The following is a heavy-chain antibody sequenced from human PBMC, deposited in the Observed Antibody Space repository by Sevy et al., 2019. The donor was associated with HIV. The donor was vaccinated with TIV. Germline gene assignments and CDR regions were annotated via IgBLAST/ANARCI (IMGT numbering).Heavy chain of an antibody. V-gene: IGHV3-21*01. D-gene: IGHD6-13*01. Sequence: GGSLRLSCAASGFTFSTYNMNWVRQAPGKGLEWVSSITFSSNYIYYADSVKGRFTISRDNAKNSLYLQMNSLRAEDTAVYYRARSWEQQLHDAFYIWGQGTMVTVSS. J-gene: IGHJ3*02. CDR2: ITFSSNYI. CDR3: ARSWEQQLHDAFYI. CDR1: GFTFSTYN.